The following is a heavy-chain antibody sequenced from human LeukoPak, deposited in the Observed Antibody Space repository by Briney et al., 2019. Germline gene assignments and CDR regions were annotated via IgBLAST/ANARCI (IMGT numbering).Heavy chain of an antibody. CDR2: ILVKRTA. Sequence: SETLSLTCTVSGGSISTYYWSWIRQPPGLGLEWIGQILVKRTANYSPSAECRVTISVDTAKNQCSLKLSSVTAADTAVYYCARLTGYDWESSYDYWGQGTLVTVSS. V-gene: IGHV4-59*01. J-gene: IGHJ4*02. CDR1: GGSISTYY. D-gene: IGHD5-12*01. CDR3: ARLTGYDWESSYDY.